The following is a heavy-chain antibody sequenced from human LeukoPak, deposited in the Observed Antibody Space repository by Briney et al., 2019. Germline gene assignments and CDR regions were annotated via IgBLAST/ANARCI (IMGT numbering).Heavy chain of an antibody. CDR1: GGSISSSSYY. D-gene: IGHD2-2*01. Sequence: PSETLSLTCTVSGGSISSSSYYWGWIRQPPGKGLEWIGSIYYSGSTYYNPSLKSRVTMSVDTSKNQFSLKLSSVTAADTAVYYCARYRFGGYCSSTSCYVFDYWGQGTLVTVSS. CDR2: IYYSGST. CDR3: ARYRFGGYCSSTSCYVFDY. V-gene: IGHV4-39*07. J-gene: IGHJ4*02.